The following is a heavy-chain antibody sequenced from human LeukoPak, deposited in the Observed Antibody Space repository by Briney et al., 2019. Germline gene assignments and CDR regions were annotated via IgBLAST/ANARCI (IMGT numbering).Heavy chain of an antibody. CDR3: ATAAYGVSGSLDY. CDR1: GFTFSTYW. CDR2: IKQDGSEK. V-gene: IGHV3-7*03. Sequence: GGSLRLSCAASGFTFSTYWMTWVRQAPGKGLEWVANIKQDGSEKYYVDSVKGRFTISRDNYKNTLYLQINSLRAEDTAVYYCATAAYGVSGSLDYWGQGTLVTVSS. D-gene: IGHD3-22*01. J-gene: IGHJ4*02.